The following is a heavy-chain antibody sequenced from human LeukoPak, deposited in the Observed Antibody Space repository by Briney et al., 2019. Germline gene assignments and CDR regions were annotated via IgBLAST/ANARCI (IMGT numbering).Heavy chain of an antibody. D-gene: IGHD2-15*01. Sequence: GGSLRLSCAASGFPPSSYSINWVRQAPGKGLEWVSYISSSGSAIYYVDSVKGRFTVSRDNAKNSLFLQMNSPRAEDTAVYYCVRVKGSYFDYWGQGALVTVSS. J-gene: IGHJ4*02. CDR1: GFPPSSYS. CDR3: VRVKGSYFDY. V-gene: IGHV3-48*01. CDR2: ISSSGSAI.